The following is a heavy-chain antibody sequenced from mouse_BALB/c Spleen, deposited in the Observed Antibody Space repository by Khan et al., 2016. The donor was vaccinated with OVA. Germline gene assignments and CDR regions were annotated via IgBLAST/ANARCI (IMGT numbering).Heavy chain of an antibody. V-gene: IGHV1S137*01. D-gene: IGHD2-3*01. J-gene: IGHJ2*01. CDR2: ISNYSGNT. CDR1: GYTFTDYA. CDR3: ARPAYDGYYDY. Sequence: QVQLKQSGPELVRPGVSVKISCKGSGYTFTDYAMHWVKQSHAKSLEWIGLISNYSGNTNYNQKFTGKDTMTVDKSSSTAYMELARLTSEDSAIYYCARPAYDGYYDYWGQGTTLTVSS.